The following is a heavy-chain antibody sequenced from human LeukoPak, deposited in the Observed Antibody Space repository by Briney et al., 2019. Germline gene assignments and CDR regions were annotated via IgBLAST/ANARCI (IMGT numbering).Heavy chain of an antibody. CDR1: GGSISSYY. J-gene: IGHJ6*03. CDR2: IYYSGSN. CDR3: ARDFALITMVRGVPRDYYYYYMDV. V-gene: IGHV4-59*01. Sequence: PSETLSLTCTVSGGSISSYYWSWIRQPPGKGLEWIGYIYYSGSNNYNPSLKSRVTISVDTSKNQFSLKLSSVTAADTAVYYCARDFALITMVRGVPRDYYYYYMDVWGKGTTVTVSS. D-gene: IGHD3-10*01.